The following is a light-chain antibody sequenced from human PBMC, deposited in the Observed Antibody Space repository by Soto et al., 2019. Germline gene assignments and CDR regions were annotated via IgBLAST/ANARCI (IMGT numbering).Light chain of an antibody. CDR1: QSVGSY. J-gene: IGKJ5*01. CDR3: QHRSIWPA. CDR2: DAS. Sequence: EIVLTQSPATLSLSPGERATLSCRASQSVGSYLAWYQQKPRQAPRLLIFDASNRATGIPARFSGSGSGTDFTLTISSLEPEDFAVYLCQHRSIWPAFGQGTRLDIK. V-gene: IGKV3-11*01.